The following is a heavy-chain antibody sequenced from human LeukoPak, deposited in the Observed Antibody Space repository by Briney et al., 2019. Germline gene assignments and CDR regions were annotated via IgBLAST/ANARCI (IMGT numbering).Heavy chain of an antibody. CDR1: GFTFSSYA. D-gene: IGHD3-3*01. CDR2: ISGSGGST. CDR3: AKDLSPVDVYYDFWSHGGDY. V-gene: IGHV3-23*01. Sequence: QSGGSLRLSCAASGFTFSSYAMSWVRQAPGKGLEWVSAISGSGGSTYYADSVKGRFTISGDNSKNTLYLQMNSLRAEDTAVYYCAKDLSPVDVYYDFWSHGGDYWGQGTLVTVSS. J-gene: IGHJ4*02.